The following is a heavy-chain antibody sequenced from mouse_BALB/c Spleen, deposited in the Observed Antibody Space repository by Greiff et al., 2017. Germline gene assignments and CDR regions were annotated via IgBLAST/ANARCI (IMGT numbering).Heavy chain of an antibody. CDR1: GYTFTSYW. D-gene: IGHD2-10*02. CDR2: INPSNGRT. V-gene: IGHV1S81*02. J-gene: IGHJ4*01. Sequence: VQLQQSGAELVKPGASVKLSCKASGYTFTSYWMHWVKQRPGQGLEWIGEINPSNGRTNYNEKFKSKATLTVDKSSSTAYMQLSSLTSEDSAVYYCARSYGNSYYYAMDYWGQGTSVTVSS. CDR3: ARSYGNSYYYAMDY.